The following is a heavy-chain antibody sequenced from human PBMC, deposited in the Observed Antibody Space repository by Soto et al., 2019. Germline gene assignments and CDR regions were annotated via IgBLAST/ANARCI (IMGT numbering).Heavy chain of an antibody. J-gene: IGHJ4*02. D-gene: IGHD2-2*01. CDR1: GGTFSSYA. V-gene: IGHV1-69*13. CDR3: ARDSGYCSSTSCYQLDY. Sequence: SVKVSCKASGGTFSSYAISWVRQAPGQGLEWMGGIIPIFGTANYAQKFQGRVTITADESTSTAYMELSSLRSEDTAVYYCARDSGYCSSTSCYQLDYWGQGTLVTVSS. CDR2: IIPIFGTA.